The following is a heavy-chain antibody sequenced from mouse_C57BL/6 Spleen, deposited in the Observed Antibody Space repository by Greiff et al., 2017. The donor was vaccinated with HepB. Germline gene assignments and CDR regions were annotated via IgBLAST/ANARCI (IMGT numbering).Heavy chain of an antibody. CDR2: IDPETGGT. J-gene: IGHJ2*01. D-gene: IGHD1-1*01. CDR3: TRSTHLLRGDY. CDR1: GYTFTDYE. Sequence: VQLQQSGAELVRPGASVTLSCKASGYTFTDYEMHWVKQTPVHGLEWIGAIDPETGGTAYNQKFKGKAILTADKSSSTAYMELRSLTSEDSAVDYCTRSTHLLRGDYWGQGTTLTVSS. V-gene: IGHV1-15*01.